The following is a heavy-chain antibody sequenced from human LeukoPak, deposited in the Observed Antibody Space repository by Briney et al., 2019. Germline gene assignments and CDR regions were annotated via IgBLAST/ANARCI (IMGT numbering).Heavy chain of an antibody. J-gene: IGHJ4*02. V-gene: IGHV3-23*01. Sequence: GGSLRLACAASGFTFSSYAMSWVRQAPGRGLEWVSAISGSGGSTYYADSVKGRFTISRDNSKNTLYLQMNSLRAEDTAVYYCARDLSYSYGFSYWGQGTLVTVSS. CDR3: ARDLSYSYGFSY. CDR1: GFTFSSYA. CDR2: ISGSGGST. D-gene: IGHD5-18*01.